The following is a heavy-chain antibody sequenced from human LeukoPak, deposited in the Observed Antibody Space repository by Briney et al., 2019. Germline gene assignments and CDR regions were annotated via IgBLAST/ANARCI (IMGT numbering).Heavy chain of an antibody. CDR2: FDPEDGET. D-gene: IGHD4-11*01. CDR1: GYTLTELS. CDR3: AAVTTKYYGMDV. V-gene: IGHV1-24*01. Sequence: GASVKVSCKVSGYTLTELSMHWVRQAPGKGLEWMGGFDPEDGETIYAQKFQGRVTMTEGTSTDTAYMELSSLRSEDTAVYYCAAVTTKYYGMDVWGQGTTVTVSS. J-gene: IGHJ6*02.